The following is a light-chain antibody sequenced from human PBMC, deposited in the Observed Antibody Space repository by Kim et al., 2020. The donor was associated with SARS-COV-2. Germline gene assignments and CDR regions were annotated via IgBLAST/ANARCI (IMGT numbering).Light chain of an antibody. Sequence: SPGERATLSCRASQAVTSSYLAWYQQKPGPAPRLLIYGASGRATGIPDRFSGSVSGTDFTLTISRLEPEDFAVYYCQQYGSSPATFGQGTKVDIK. CDR3: QQYGSSPAT. J-gene: IGKJ1*01. CDR1: QAVTSSY. V-gene: IGKV3-20*01. CDR2: GAS.